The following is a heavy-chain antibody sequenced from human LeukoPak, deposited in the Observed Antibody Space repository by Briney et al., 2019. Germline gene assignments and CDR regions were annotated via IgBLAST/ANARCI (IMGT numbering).Heavy chain of an antibody. Sequence: GGSLRLSCAASGFTVSSNYMSWVRQAPGKGLEWVSVIYSGGGTYYADSVKGRFTISRDNSKNTLYLQMNSLRAEDTAVYYCARDLSSGWYDYWGQGTLVTVSS. CDR1: GFTVSSNY. D-gene: IGHD6-19*01. CDR2: IYSGGGT. CDR3: ARDLSSGWYDY. V-gene: IGHV3-66*02. J-gene: IGHJ4*02.